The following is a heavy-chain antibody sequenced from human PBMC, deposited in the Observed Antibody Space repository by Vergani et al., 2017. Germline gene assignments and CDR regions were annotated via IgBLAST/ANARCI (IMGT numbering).Heavy chain of an antibody. V-gene: IGHV4-59*01. CDR2: IYYSGGT. D-gene: IGHD3-22*01. CDR1: GGSISSYY. Sequence: QVQLQESGPGLVKPSETLSLTCTVSGGSISSYYWSWFRQPPGKGLEWIGYIYYSGGTNYNPSLKSRVTISVDTSKNQFSLKLSSVTAADTAVYYCARGYDTQDYWGQGTLVTVSS. J-gene: IGHJ4*02. CDR3: ARGYDTQDY.